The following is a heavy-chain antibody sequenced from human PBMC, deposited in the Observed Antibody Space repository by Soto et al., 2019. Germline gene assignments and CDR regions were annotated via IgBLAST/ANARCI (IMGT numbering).Heavy chain of an antibody. V-gene: IGHV4-59*01. J-gene: IGHJ4*02. CDR3: ERGWGSVWYASDY. CDR1: GGSISSYY. D-gene: IGHD6-19*01. Sequence: QVQLQESGPGLVKPSETLSLTCTVSGGSISSYYWSWIRQPPGQGLEWIGYIYYSGSINYNPSLKSRDTISVDTSKKQFYLKLSSVTAADTDVYYCERGWGSVWYASDYWGKGTLVTVSS. CDR2: IYYSGSI.